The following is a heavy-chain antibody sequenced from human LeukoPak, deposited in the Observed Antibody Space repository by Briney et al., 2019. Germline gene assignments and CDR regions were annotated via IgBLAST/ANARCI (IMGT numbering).Heavy chain of an antibody. D-gene: IGHD4-17*01. CDR1: GGTFSSYA. J-gene: IGHJ4*02. CDR2: IIPIFGTA. V-gene: IGHV1-69*13. CDR3: ARGATVTTGFAD. Sequence: GASVKVSCKASGGTFSSYAISWVRQAPGQGLEWMGGIIPIFGTAHYAQKFQGRVTITADESTSTAYMELSSLRSEDTAVYYCARGATVTTGFADWGQGTLVTVSS.